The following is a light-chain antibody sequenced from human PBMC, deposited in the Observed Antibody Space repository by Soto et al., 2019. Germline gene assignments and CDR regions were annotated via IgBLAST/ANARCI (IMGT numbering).Light chain of an antibody. Sequence: DIQMTQSPSTLSASVGDRVTITCRASQSISTWLAWYQQKPGKAPKLLIYDASSLESGVPSRFSGSSSGTEFTLAIRSLQPDDFGTYYCQQYHSYSRNFGQGNKVEIK. CDR3: QQYHSYSRN. CDR2: DAS. V-gene: IGKV1-5*01. J-gene: IGKJ1*01. CDR1: QSISTW.